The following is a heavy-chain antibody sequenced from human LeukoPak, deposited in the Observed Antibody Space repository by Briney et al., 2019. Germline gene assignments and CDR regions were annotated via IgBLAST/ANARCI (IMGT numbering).Heavy chain of an antibody. D-gene: IGHD1-7*01. J-gene: IGHJ4*02. CDR1: GYSFTSYW. CDR2: IYPGDSDT. Sequence: GESLKISCKGSGYSFTSYWIGWVRQVPGKGLEWMGIIYPGDSDTRYSPSFQGQVTISADKSISTAYLQWSSLKASDTAMYYCASWRGEGTGTTALDYWGQGTLVTVPS. V-gene: IGHV5-51*01. CDR3: ASWRGEGTGTTALDY.